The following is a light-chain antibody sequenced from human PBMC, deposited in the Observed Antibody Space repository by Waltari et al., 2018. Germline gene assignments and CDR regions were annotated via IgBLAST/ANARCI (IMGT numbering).Light chain of an antibody. CDR3: SSYTIGGTVV. Sequence: QSALTQPTTVSESPGQSITSSCPGSSRAAYAYVYVSWYQQHPGRAPKLIIYDVTERPSGVSNRFSGSKSGNTASLTSSGLQAEDEADYYCSSYTIGGTVVFGGGTKLTVL. CDR2: DVT. CDR1: SRAAYAYVY. V-gene: IGLV2-14*01. J-gene: IGLJ2*01.